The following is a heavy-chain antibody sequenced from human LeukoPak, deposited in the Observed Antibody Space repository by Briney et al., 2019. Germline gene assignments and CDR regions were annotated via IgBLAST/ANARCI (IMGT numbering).Heavy chain of an antibody. Sequence: GGSLRLSCAASGFTFSSYEMNWVRQAPGKGLEWVSYISSSGSTMYYADSVKGRFTISRVNAKNSLYLQMNSLRAEDTAVYYCARNSVTTFWGQGTLVTVSS. CDR3: ARNSVTTF. CDR2: ISSSGSTM. V-gene: IGHV3-48*03. CDR1: GFTFSSYE. J-gene: IGHJ4*02. D-gene: IGHD4-17*01.